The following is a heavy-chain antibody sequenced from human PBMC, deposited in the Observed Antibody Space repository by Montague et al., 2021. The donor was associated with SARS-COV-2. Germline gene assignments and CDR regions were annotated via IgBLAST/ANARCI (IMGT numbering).Heavy chain of an antibody. J-gene: IGHJ4*02. D-gene: IGHD4-23*01. V-gene: IGHV4-34*01. Sequence: SETLSLTCAVYGGSLSGFYWTWIRQAPGKGLEWVGEITHGGSTSYSPALKSRLTISLDTSKNQFFLKVDSVTAADTATYYCARSHDYRGNDYFDSWGQGALVIVSS. CDR2: ITHGGST. CDR1: GGSLSGFY. CDR3: ARSHDYRGNDYFDS.